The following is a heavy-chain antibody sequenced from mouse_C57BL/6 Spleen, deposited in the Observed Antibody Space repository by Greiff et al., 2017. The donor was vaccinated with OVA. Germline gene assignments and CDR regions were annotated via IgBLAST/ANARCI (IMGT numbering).Heavy chain of an antibody. CDR1: GYAFSSSW. J-gene: IGHJ4*01. V-gene: IGHV1-82*01. Sequence: VQVVESGPELVKPGASVKISCKASGYAFSSSWMNWVKQRPGKGLEWIGRIYPGDGDTNYNGKFKGKATLTADKSSSTAYMQLSSLTSEDSAVYFCARGNLGERAMDYWGQGTSVTVSS. CDR2: IYPGDGDT. CDR3: ARGNLGERAMDY.